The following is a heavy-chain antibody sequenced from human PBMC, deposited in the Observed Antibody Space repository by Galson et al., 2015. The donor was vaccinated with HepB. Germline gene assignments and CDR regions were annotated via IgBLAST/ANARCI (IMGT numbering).Heavy chain of an antibody. Sequence: TCAVYGGSFSGYYWSWIRQPPGKGLEWIGYIYYSGSTNYNPSLKSRVTISVDTSKNQFSLKLSSVTAADTAVYYCARRRDGYNYFDYWGQGTLVTVSS. CDR2: IYYSGST. V-gene: IGHV4-59*08. CDR1: GGSFSGYY. CDR3: ARRRDGYNYFDY. J-gene: IGHJ4*02. D-gene: IGHD5-24*01.